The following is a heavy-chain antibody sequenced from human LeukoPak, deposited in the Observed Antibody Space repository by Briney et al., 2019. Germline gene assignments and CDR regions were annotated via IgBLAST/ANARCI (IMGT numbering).Heavy chain of an antibody. J-gene: IGHJ4*02. CDR3: ADPVTTCQLCDY. D-gene: IGHD4-17*01. CDR1: GGSISSGNYY. CDR2: IFYSGST. Sequence: SETLSLTCTVSGGSISSGNYYWGLIRQPPGKGLEWIASIFYSGSTYYNPSLKSRVTISVDTSKNQFSLRLSSVTAADTAVYYLADPVTTCQLCDYWGQGTLVTVSS. V-gene: IGHV4-39*01.